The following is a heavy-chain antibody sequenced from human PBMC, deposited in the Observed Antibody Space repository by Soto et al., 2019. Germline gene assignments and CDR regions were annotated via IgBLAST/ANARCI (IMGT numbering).Heavy chain of an antibody. CDR2: ISYDGSNK. J-gene: IGHJ6*02. CDR1: GFTFSSYV. V-gene: IGHV3-30-3*01. Sequence: GGSLRLSWAASGFTFSSYVMRWVRQAPGKGLEWVAVISYDGSNKYYADSVKGRFTISRDNSKNTLYLQMNSLRAEDTAVYYCARDVTVTGYYYYYGMDVWGQGTTVTVSS. D-gene: IGHD4-4*01. CDR3: ARDVTVTGYYYYYGMDV.